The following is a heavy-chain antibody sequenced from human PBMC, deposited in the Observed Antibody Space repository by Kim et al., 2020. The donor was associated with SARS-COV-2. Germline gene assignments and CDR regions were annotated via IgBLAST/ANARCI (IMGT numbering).Heavy chain of an antibody. D-gene: IGHD3-22*01. J-gene: IGHJ3*02. CDR3: ARGGDSSGYYYDDAFDI. Sequence: VKGRFTLSRENAKNTLYLQMNSLRAEDTAVYYCARGGDSSGYYYDDAFDIWGQGTMVTVSS. V-gene: IGHV3-74*01.